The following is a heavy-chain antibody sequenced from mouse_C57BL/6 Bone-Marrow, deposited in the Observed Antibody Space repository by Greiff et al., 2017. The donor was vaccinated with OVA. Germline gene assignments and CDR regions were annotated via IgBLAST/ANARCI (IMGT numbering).Heavy chain of an antibody. CDR3: ARDFLYYYGSSYRFAY. J-gene: IGHJ3*01. CDR1: GYTFTSYG. V-gene: IGHV1-81*01. Sequence: VQGVESGAELARPGASVKLSCKASGYTFTSYGISWVKQRTGQGLEWIGEIYPRSGNTYYNEKFKGKATLTADKSSSTAYMELRSLTSEDSAVYFCARDFLYYYGSSYRFAYWGQGTLVTVSA. D-gene: IGHD1-1*01. CDR2: IYPRSGNT.